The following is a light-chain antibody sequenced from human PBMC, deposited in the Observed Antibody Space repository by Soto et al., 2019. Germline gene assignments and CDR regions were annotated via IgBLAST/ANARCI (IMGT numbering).Light chain of an antibody. Sequence: QSALTQPASVSGSPGQSLTVYCTGTSSDVGGYNYVSWYQQHTGKAPKLMLYEVSNRPSGVSNRFSDSKSANTASLTISGLQAEDEADYYCSSYTSDSTQVFGTGTKVTV. CDR2: EVS. J-gene: IGLJ1*01. V-gene: IGLV2-14*01. CDR3: SSYTSDSTQV. CDR1: SSDVGGYNY.